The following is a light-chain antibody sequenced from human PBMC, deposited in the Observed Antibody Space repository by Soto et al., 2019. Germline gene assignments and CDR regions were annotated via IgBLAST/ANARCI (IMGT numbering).Light chain of an antibody. CDR2: RTS. V-gene: IGKV3-15*01. CDR3: KQYNNWPRAT. J-gene: IGKJ4*01. CDR1: QSISSN. Sequence: EILMTQDPATLSLSPGXRATLSCTASQSISSNLGWYQQKPGQAXRLLVXRTSSRATAFPARLSGSGSGKEFNLNISSLQSEDFGVYYCKQYNNWPRATFGGGTKVDIK.